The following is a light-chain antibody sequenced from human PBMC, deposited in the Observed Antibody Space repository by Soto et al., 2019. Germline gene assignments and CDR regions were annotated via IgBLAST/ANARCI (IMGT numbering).Light chain of an antibody. V-gene: IGKV1-27*01. Sequence: IQMTQSPSSLSASVGDRVTVTCRASQGISNYLAWYQQKPGKVPKLLIYAASTLQSGVPSRFSGSGSGTDFTLTISSLQPEDVATYYCQKYNSAPTFGPGTKVDIK. J-gene: IGKJ3*01. CDR3: QKYNSAPT. CDR1: QGISNY. CDR2: AAS.